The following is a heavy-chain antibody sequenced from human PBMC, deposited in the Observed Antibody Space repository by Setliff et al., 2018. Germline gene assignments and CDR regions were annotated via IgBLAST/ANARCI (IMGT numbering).Heavy chain of an antibody. Sequence: SETLSLTCTVSGGSISSGSFYWSWIRQPAGKGLEWIGHIYTSGSTNYNPSLKTRVTISVDTSKNQFSLKLSSVTAADTAVYYCARDVYWYDSSGYYYEMAQWYFDLWGRGTLVTVSS. V-gene: IGHV4-61*09. CDR1: GGSISSGSFY. J-gene: IGHJ2*01. D-gene: IGHD3-22*01. CDR3: ARDVYWYDSSGYYYEMAQWYFDL. CDR2: IYTSGST.